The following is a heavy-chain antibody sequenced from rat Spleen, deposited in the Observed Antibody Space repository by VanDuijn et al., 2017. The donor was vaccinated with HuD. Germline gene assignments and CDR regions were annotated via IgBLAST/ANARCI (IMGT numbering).Heavy chain of an antibody. D-gene: IGHD1-11*01. Sequence: EVQLVESGGGLVQPGRSLKLSCAASGFTFSDYYMAWVRQAPKKGLEWVTTIIYDGSRTYYRDSVKGRFTISRDIAKSTLYLQMDSLRSEDTATYYCTTANNGGFSELYYFDYWGQGVMVTVSS. CDR1: GFTFSDYY. J-gene: IGHJ2*01. CDR3: TTANNGGFSELYYFDY. CDR2: IIYDGSRT. V-gene: IGHV5S10*01.